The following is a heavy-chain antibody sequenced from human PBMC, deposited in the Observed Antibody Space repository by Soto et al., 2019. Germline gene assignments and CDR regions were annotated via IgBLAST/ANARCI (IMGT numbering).Heavy chain of an antibody. CDR2: IYYSGST. CDR3: ARAAFGYDSPYYFDY. D-gene: IGHD5-12*01. J-gene: IGHJ4*02. Sequence: SETLSLTCTASGGSISSYYWSWIRQPPGKGLEWIGYIYYSGSTNYNPSLKSRVTISVDTSKNQFSLKLSSVTAADAAVYYCARAAFGYDSPYYFDYWGQGTLVTVSS. V-gene: IGHV4-59*01. CDR1: GGSISSYY.